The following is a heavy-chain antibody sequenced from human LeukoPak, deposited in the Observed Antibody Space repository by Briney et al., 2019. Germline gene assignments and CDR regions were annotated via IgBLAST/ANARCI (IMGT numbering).Heavy chain of an antibody. CDR3: ARHKGVGISYYYGVDV. J-gene: IGHJ6*02. V-gene: IGHV4-39*01. CDR1: GGSISRSFF. Sequence: SETLSLTCTLSGGSISRSFFWDWLRQSPGKGLEWIGSISHSGSADYNPSLRGRVTISVDTSKNQFSLKLTSVTAADTSIYYCARHKGVGISYYYGVDVWGQGTTVTVSS. D-gene: IGHD1-26*01. CDR2: ISHSGSA.